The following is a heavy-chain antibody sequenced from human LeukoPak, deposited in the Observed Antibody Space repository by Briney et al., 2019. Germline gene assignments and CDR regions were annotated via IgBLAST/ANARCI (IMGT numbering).Heavy chain of an antibody. CDR1: GFTFSSYA. J-gene: IGHJ6*03. D-gene: IGHD3-16*01. CDR3: ARVSITGYYYYMDV. V-gene: IGHV3-30-3*01. Sequence: PGRSLRLSCAASGFTFSSYAMHWVRQAPGKGLEWVAVISYDGSNKYYADSVKGRFTISRDNAQNSLYLQMNSLRAEDTAVYYCARVSITGYYYYMDVWGKGTTVTVSS. CDR2: ISYDGSNK.